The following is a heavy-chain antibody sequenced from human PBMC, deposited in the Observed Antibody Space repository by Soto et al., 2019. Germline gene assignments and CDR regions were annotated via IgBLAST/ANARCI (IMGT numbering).Heavy chain of an antibody. CDR3: AREPYSSSWYSWFDP. V-gene: IGHV3-11*06. J-gene: IGHJ5*02. Sequence: QVQLVESGGGLVKPGGSLRLSCAASGFTFSDYYMSWIRQAPGKGLEWVSYISSSSSYTNYADSVKGRFTISRDNAKNSLYLQMNSLRAEDTAVYYCAREPYSSSWYSWFDPWGQGTLVTVSS. CDR2: ISSSSSYT. D-gene: IGHD6-13*01. CDR1: GFTFSDYY.